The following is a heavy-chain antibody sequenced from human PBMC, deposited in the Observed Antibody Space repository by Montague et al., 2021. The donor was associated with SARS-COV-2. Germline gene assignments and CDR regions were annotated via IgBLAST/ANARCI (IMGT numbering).Heavy chain of an antibody. CDR1: GASISSSENS. CDR2: IFYSGTT. D-gene: IGHD3-16*02. CDR3: ARHVTFGGVVVALDY. J-gene: IGHJ4*02. V-gene: IGHV4-39*01. Sequence: SETLSLTRTVSGASISSSENSWGWIRQSPGKGLEWFGSIFYSGTTYFNPSLRSRIAISVDTSKNQFSLKLTSVTAADTAVYYCARHVTFGGVVVALDYWGQGHLVSVSS.